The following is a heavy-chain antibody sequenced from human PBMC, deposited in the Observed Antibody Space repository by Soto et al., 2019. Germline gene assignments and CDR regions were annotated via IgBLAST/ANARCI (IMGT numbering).Heavy chain of an antibody. J-gene: IGHJ6*02. D-gene: IGHD3-16*01. CDR3: ARNGGPLGSYYYGMDV. CDR2: LIPIFGTA. Sequence: QFQLVQSGAEVKKPGSSVKVSCKASGGTFSSYAISWVRPAPGQGLEWMGGLIPIFGTANYAQKFQGRVTITADESTSTAYLELSSLRSEATAVYYCARNGGPLGSYYYGMDVWGQGTTVTVSS. V-gene: IGHV1-69*12. CDR1: GGTFSSYA.